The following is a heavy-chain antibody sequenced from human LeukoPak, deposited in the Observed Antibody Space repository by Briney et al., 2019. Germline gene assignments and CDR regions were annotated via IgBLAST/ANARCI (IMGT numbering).Heavy chain of an antibody. CDR2: ISYDGSNK. CDR3: AKGDRITISPIDY. J-gene: IGHJ4*02. CDR1: GFTFSSYG. Sequence: PGRSLRLSCAASGFTFSSYGMHWVRQAPGKGLEWVAVISYDGSNKYYADSVKGRFTISRDNSKNTLYLQMNSLRAEDTAVYYCAKGDRITISPIDYWGQGTLVTVSS. D-gene: IGHD3-3*01. V-gene: IGHV3-30*18.